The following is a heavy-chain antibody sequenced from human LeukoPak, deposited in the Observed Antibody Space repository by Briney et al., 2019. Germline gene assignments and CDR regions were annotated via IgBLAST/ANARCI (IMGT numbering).Heavy chain of an antibody. CDR2: ILSSGST. J-gene: IGHJ3*02. Sequence: SETLYLTCTVSSGSINNYYWSWIRQTPGKGLEWIGYILSSGSTNYNPSVKSRVTISVDTSKNQFSLKLSSVTAADTAVYYCARTNQISETAFDIWGQGTMVIVSS. CDR3: ARTNQISETAFDI. V-gene: IGHV4-59*01. CDR1: SGSINNYY. D-gene: IGHD1-14*01.